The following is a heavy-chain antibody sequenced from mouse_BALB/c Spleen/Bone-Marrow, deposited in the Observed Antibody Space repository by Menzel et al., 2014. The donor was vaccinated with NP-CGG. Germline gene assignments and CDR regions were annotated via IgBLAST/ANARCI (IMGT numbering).Heavy chain of an antibody. CDR3: ARVSYDYFDY. CDR2: ISDGGSYT. V-gene: IGHV5-4*02. D-gene: IGHD2-4*01. J-gene: IGHJ2*01. CDR1: GFTFSDYY. Sequence: EVHLVESGGGLVKPGGSLKLSCAASGFTFSDYYMYWVRQTPEKRLEWVATISDGGSYTYYPDSVKGRFTISRDNAKNNLYLQMSSLESEDTAMYYCARVSYDYFDYWGQGTTLTVSS.